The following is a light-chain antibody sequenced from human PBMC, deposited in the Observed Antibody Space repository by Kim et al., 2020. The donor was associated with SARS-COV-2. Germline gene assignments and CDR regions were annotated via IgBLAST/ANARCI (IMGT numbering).Light chain of an antibody. Sequence: DIQMTQSPSTLSASVGDRVTITCRASQSISDWLAWYQQKPGKAPILLIYKASKLESGVPSRFSGSGSGTEFTLTINSLQTDDFATYHSQRSGTYGQGPKVDIK. CDR3: QRSGT. V-gene: IGKV1-5*03. CDR2: KAS. J-gene: IGKJ1*01. CDR1: QSISDW.